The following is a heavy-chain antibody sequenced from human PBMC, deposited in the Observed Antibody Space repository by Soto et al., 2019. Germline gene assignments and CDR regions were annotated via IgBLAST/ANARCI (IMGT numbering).Heavy chain of an antibody. Sequence: ASVKVSCKASGYTFSNYYMHWVRQAPGQGLEWMGIIYPSGGSTRNAQKFQGRVTMTRDTSTSTVYMELSSLRSEDTAVYYCARDFSGPMDYWGRGTLVTVSS. J-gene: IGHJ4*02. V-gene: IGHV1-46*01. CDR1: GYTFSNYY. CDR3: ARDFSGPMDY. D-gene: IGHD3-10*01. CDR2: IYPSGGST.